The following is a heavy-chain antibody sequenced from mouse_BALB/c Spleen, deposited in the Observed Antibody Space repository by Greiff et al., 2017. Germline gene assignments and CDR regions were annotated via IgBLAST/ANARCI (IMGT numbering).Heavy chain of an antibody. V-gene: IGHV7-3*02. D-gene: IGHD2-4*01. CDR3: ARDLYDYDGSYAMDY. CDR1: GFTFTDYY. J-gene: IGHJ4*01. CDR2: IRNKANGYTT. Sequence: DVKLVESGGGLVQPGGSLRLSCATSGFTFTDYYMSWVRQPPGKALEWLGFIRNKANGYTTEYSASVKGRFTISRDNSQSILYLQMNTLRAEDSATYYCARDLYDYDGSYAMDYWGQGTSVTVSS.